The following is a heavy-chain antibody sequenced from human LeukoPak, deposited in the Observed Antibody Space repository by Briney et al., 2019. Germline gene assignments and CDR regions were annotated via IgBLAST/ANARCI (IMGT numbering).Heavy chain of an antibody. D-gene: IGHD6-19*01. CDR2: INPNSGGT. J-gene: IGHJ4*02. CDR1: GYTFTGYY. CDR3: ALELAVAGSDY. Sequence: ASVKVSCKATGYTFTGYYMHWVRQAPGQGLEWMGWINPNSGGTNYAQKFQGRVTMTRDTSISTAYMELSRLRSDDTAVYYCALELAVAGSDYWAQGTLVTVSS. V-gene: IGHV1-2*02.